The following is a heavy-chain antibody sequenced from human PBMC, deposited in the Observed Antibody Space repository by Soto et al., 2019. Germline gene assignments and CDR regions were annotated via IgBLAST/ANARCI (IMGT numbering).Heavy chain of an antibody. V-gene: IGHV4-39*01. CDR2: ISYSGST. J-gene: IGHJ4*01. CDR1: GGSISSYY. D-gene: IGHD3-16*01. CDR3: ARPVMDHRLFSFDC. Sequence: SETLSLTCTVSGGSISSYYWGWIRQPPGKGLEWIGSISYSGSTYYNLSLKSRVTISVDTSRNQFSLKLSSVTAADTAVYYCARPVMDHRLFSFDCWGQGTLVTVSS.